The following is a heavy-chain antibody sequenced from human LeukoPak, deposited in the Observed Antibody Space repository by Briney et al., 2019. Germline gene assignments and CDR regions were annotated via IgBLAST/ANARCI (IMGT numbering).Heavy chain of an antibody. D-gene: IGHD3-10*01. CDR2: ISSSSSYI. V-gene: IGHV3-21*01. CDR1: GFTFTSYT. J-gene: IGHJ4*02. CDR3: AKDWGSEFASGSSYLDY. Sequence: RSGGSLRLSCAASGFTFTSYTMNWVRQAPGKGLEWVSSISSSSSYIYYADSVQGRFTISRDNSRNTLYLQMNSLTTEDTALYYCAKDWGSEFASGSSYLDYWGQGTLVTVS.